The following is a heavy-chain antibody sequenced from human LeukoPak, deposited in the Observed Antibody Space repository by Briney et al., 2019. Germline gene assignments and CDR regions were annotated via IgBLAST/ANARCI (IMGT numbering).Heavy chain of an antibody. D-gene: IGHD5-18*01. CDR1: GYSFTSYW. CDR3: ARHVTAMAQSRYFDY. CDR2: IYPGDSDT. J-gene: IGHJ4*02. Sequence: GESLKISCKGSGYSFTSYWIAWVRQMPGEGLEWMGIIYPGDSDTRYSPSFQGQVTISADKSISTAYLQWSSLKASDTAMYYCARHVTAMAQSRYFDYWGQGTLVTVSS. V-gene: IGHV5-51*01.